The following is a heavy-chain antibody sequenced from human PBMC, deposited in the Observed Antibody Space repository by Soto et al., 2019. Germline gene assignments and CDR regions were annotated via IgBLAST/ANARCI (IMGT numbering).Heavy chain of an antibody. D-gene: IGHD2-8*01. CDR1: GDSIGNFY. CDR3: ARGMGRYFNL. J-gene: IGHJ2*01. Sequence: SETLSLTCAISGDSIGNFYWSWIRQPAGKGLESLGRLSASGRTNYSPSLQSRVTMSLDRSKNRFSLRLTSVSAADTAVYFCARGMGRYFNLWGRGTLVTVSS. V-gene: IGHV4-4*07. CDR2: LSASGRT.